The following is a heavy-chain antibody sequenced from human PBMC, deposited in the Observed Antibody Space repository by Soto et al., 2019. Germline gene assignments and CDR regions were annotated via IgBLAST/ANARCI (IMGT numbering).Heavy chain of an antibody. CDR2: IYTSGST. CDR1: CGSISSYY. J-gene: IGHJ6*02. CDR3: ARGSLRFYNSSYYYYYGMDV. D-gene: IGHD3-3*01. Sequence: SETLSLTCTFSCGSISSYYWSWIRQPAGKGLEWIGRIYTSGSTNYNPSLKSRVTMSVDTSKNQFSLKLSSVTAADTAVYYCARGSLRFYNSSYYYYYGMDVWGQGTTVTVS. V-gene: IGHV4-4*07.